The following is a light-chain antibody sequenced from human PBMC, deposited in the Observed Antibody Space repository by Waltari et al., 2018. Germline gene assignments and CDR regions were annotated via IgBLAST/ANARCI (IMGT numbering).Light chain of an antibody. CDR1: QSVITN. CDR3: QQYHNWPRV. Sequence: EIVMTQSPATLSVSPGERATLSCKASQSVITNLAWSQQKPGQPPRLLIYGASARATGIPDRFSGSGFGTEFTLDISSLQSEDSAIYYCQQYHNWPRVFGQGTKVEIK. V-gene: IGKV3-15*01. J-gene: IGKJ1*01. CDR2: GAS.